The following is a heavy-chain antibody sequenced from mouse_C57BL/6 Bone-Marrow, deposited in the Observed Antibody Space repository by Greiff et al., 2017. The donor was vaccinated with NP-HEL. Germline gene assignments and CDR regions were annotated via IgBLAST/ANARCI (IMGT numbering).Heavy chain of an antibody. D-gene: IGHD1-1*01. V-gene: IGHV2-6*03. Sequence: VQLKESGPGLVAPSQRLSITCTVSGFSLTSYGVHWVRQPPGKGLEWLVVIWSDGSTTCNSALKSRLSISKDNSKSQVFLKMNSLQTDDTAMYYCARASITTVVDYAMDYWGQGTSVTVSS. CDR3: ARASITTVVDYAMDY. CDR1: GFSLTSYG. CDR2: IWSDGST. J-gene: IGHJ4*01.